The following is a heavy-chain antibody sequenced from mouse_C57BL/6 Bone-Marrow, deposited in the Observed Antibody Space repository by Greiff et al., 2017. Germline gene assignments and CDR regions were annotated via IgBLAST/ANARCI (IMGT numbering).Heavy chain of an antibody. CDR1: GFSLTSYG. CDR2: IWSGGST. Sequence: LQESGPGLVQPSQSLSITCTVSGFSLTSYGVHWVRQSPGKGLEWLGVIWSGGSTDYNAAFISRLSISKDNSKSQVFFKMNSLQADDTAIYYCARNWPYYYGSSDWYFDVWGTGTTVTVSS. V-gene: IGHV2-2*01. CDR3: ARNWPYYYGSSDWYFDV. J-gene: IGHJ1*03. D-gene: IGHD1-1*01.